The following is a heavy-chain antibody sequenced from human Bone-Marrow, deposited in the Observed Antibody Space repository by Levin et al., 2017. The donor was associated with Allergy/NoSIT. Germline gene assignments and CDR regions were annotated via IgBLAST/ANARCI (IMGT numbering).Heavy chain of an antibody. V-gene: IGHV3-33*01. CDR1: GFTFSSHG. J-gene: IGHJ6*03. CDR2: IWYAGSEK. D-gene: IGHD3-3*01. CDR3: ARDGGPHATYMDV. Sequence: GGSLRLSCAASGFTFSSHGMHWVRQAPGKGLEWMAVIWYAGSEKYYAASVEGRFTISRDNSKNTLYLQMNNLRADDTAVYYCARDGGPHATYMDVWGKGTTVTVSS.